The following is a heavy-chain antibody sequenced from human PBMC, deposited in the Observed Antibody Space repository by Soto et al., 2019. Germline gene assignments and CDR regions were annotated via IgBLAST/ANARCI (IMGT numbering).Heavy chain of an antibody. D-gene: IGHD2-8*01. CDR3: ARDAKFSLSWYYYQGLDV. Sequence: QVSLQESGPGLVRSSETLSLTCTVSNGSFTSYYWSWIRQSAGRGLEWIGRVHVTGNIHYNPFLRSRVTMSSDSSTSQFFLRLTSVTAADTAVYYCARDAKFSLSWYYYQGLDVWGPGTTVTVTS. CDR1: NGSFTSYY. J-gene: IGHJ6*02. CDR2: VHVTGNI. V-gene: IGHV4-4*07.